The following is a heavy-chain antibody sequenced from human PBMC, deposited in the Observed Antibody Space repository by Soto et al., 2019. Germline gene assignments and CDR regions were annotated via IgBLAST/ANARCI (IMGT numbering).Heavy chain of an antibody. J-gene: IGHJ4*02. CDR3: ARGPAQYLAVAEWADIDY. CDR2: INPSDSSA. V-gene: IGHV1-46*03. D-gene: IGHD6-19*01. CDR1: GYTFTSYY. Sequence: RASVKVSCKASGYTFTSYYLHWVRQAPGQGLEWMGIINPSDSSASYAQKFQGRVTMTRDTSTSTVFMELSSLRSEDTAVYYCARGPAQYLAVAEWADIDYWGQGTLVTVSS.